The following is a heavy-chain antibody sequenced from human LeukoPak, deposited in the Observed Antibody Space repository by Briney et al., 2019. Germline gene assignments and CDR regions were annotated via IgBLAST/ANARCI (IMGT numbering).Heavy chain of an antibody. CDR1: GFTFSSYG. J-gene: IGHJ4*02. Sequence: GRSLRLSCAASGFTFSSYGMHWVRQAPGKGLEWVAVIWYDGSNKYYADSVKGRFTISRDNSKNTLYLQMNRLRAEDTAVYYCARDQDGYYYFDYWGQGTLVTVSS. CDR3: ARDQDGYYYFDY. CDR2: IWYDGSNK. V-gene: IGHV3-33*01. D-gene: IGHD4-17*01.